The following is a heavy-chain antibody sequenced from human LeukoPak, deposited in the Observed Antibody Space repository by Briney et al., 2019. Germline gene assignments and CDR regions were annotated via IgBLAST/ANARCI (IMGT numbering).Heavy chain of an antibody. CDR3: SRVAGYYHESSDY. CDR2: IYSAGNT. J-gene: IGHJ4*02. Sequence: PGGSLRLSCAASGFTVSTNYMSWVRQAPGKGLEWVSVIYSAGNTDYADSVKGRFTISRDNSKNTLYLQMNSLRDEDTALYYCSRVAGYYHESSDYWGQGTLVTVSS. D-gene: IGHD3-22*01. V-gene: IGHV3-53*01. CDR1: GFTVSTNY.